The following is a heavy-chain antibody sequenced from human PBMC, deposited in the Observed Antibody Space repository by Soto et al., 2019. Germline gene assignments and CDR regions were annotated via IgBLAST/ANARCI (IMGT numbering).Heavy chain of an antibody. J-gene: IGHJ4*02. CDR1: GFTFSSYA. CDR2: ISGSGGST. CDR3: AKQSGITFGGVIVC. V-gene: IGHV3-23*01. D-gene: IGHD3-16*01. Sequence: GGSLRLSCAASGFTFSSYAMSWVRQAPGKGLEWVSAISGSGGSTYYADSVKGRFTISRDNSKNTLYLQMNGLRAEDTAVYYCAKQSGITFGGVIVCWGQGTLVTVSS.